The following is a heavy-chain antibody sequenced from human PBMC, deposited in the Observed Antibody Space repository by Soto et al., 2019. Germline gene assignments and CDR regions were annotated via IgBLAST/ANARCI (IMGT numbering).Heavy chain of an antibody. V-gene: IGHV4-31*03. Sequence: QVQLQESGPGLVKPSQNLSLSCSVSGGSLSTDGYYWSWVRQFPGKGLEWIGYVYYSGTTYYNPSLRSRVSLSVDTSKTQFSLRLSSVTAADAAVYYCARDRYCSSGVCPRGGGSYGMDVWGQGTTVTFPS. CDR1: GGSLSTDGYY. J-gene: IGHJ6*02. CDR2: VYYSGTT. CDR3: ARDRYCSSGVCPRGGGSYGMDV. D-gene: IGHD2-8*01.